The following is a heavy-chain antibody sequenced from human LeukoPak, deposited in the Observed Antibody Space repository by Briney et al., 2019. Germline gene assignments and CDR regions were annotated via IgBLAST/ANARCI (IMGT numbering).Heavy chain of an antibody. Sequence: ASVKVSCKASGYTFTGYYMHWVRQAPGQGLEWMGWINPNSGGTNYAQKFQGRVTMTRDTSISTAYMELSRLRSDDTAVYYCAREDYDFWSGSSGHYTDVWGKGTTVTVSS. V-gene: IGHV1-2*02. J-gene: IGHJ6*03. CDR3: AREDYDFWSGSSGHYTDV. D-gene: IGHD3-3*01. CDR1: GYTFTGYY. CDR2: INPNSGGT.